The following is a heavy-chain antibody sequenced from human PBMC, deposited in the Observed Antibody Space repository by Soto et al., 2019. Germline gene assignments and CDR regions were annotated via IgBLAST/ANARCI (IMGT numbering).Heavy chain of an antibody. V-gene: IGHV4-59*01. D-gene: IGHD3-22*01. CDR3: AXGLYYYDSSGYYDAFDI. CDR1: GGSISSYY. J-gene: IGHJ3*02. CDR2: IYYSGST. Sequence: PSETRSLTCTVSGGSISSYYWSWIRQPPGKGLEWIGYIYYSGSTNYNPSLKSRVTISVDTSKNQFSLKLSSVTAADTAVYYCAXGLYYYDSSGYYDAFDIWGPGTMVTVSS.